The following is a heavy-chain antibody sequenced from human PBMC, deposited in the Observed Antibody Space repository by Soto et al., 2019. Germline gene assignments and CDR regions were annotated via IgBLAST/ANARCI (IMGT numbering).Heavy chain of an antibody. J-gene: IGHJ6*03. CDR1: GFTFDDYA. V-gene: IGHV3-9*01. CDR2: ISWNSGNI. CDR3: ARGSGYSIYHDMDV. D-gene: IGHD5-12*01. Sequence: GGSLRLSCAASGFTFDDYAMHWVRQAPGKGLEWVSSISWNSGNIGYTDSVKGRFTISRDNAKNSLYLQMNSLRAEDTALYYCARGSGYSIYHDMDVWGKGTTFTVSS.